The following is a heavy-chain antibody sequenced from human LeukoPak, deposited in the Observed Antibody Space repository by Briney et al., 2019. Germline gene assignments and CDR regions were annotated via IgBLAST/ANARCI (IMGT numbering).Heavy chain of an antibody. D-gene: IGHD6-6*01. CDR2: ISGSGGST. Sequence: PGGSLRLSCAASGFTFSTYAMTWVRQAPGKGLEWVSTISGSGGSTYYADSVKGRFTISRDNSKNTLYLQMNSLRAEDTAVYYCARDLVGYSSSSAQWEYWGQGTLVTVSS. J-gene: IGHJ4*02. CDR1: GFTFSTYA. V-gene: IGHV3-23*01. CDR3: ARDLVGYSSSSAQWEY.